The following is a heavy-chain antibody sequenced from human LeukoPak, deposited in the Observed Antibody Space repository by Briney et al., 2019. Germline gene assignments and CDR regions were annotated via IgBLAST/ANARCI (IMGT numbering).Heavy chain of an antibody. V-gene: IGHV3-21*01. J-gene: IGHJ4*02. Sequence: GGSLRLSCAASGFTFSSYSMNWVRQAPGKGLEWVSSISSSSSYIYYADSVKGRFTISRDNSKNTLYLQMNSLRVEDTAVYYCAKDWTAMALFYWGQGTLVTVSS. CDR1: GFTFSSYS. CDR3: AKDWTAMALFY. D-gene: IGHD5-18*01. CDR2: ISSSSSYI.